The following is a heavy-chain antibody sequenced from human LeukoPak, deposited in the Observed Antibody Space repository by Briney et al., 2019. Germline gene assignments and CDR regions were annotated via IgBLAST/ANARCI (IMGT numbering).Heavy chain of an antibody. J-gene: IGHJ3*02. CDR1: GFTFSSYS. Sequence: GGSLRLSCAASGFTFSSYSMNWVRQAPGKGLEWVSSISSSSSYIYYADSVKGRFTISRDNAKNSLYLQMNSLRAEDTAVYYCARTYDFWSGYGDAFDIWGQGTMVTVSS. CDR2: ISSSSSYI. D-gene: IGHD3-3*01. V-gene: IGHV3-21*01. CDR3: ARTYDFWSGYGDAFDI.